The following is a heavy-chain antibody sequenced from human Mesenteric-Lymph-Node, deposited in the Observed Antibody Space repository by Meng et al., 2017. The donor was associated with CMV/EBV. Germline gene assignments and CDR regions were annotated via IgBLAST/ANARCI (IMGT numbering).Heavy chain of an antibody. J-gene: IGHJ4*02. CDR2: IYYSGST. CDR1: GGSITSYY. Sequence: SETLSLTCSVSGGSITSYYWSWIRQPPGKGLEWIGYIYYSGSTNYNPSLKSRVTISIDTSKNQFSLKPSSVTAADTAVYYCARLRNWYPDYWGQGTLVTVSS. V-gene: IGHV4-59*01. D-gene: IGHD6-13*01. CDR3: ARLRNWYPDY.